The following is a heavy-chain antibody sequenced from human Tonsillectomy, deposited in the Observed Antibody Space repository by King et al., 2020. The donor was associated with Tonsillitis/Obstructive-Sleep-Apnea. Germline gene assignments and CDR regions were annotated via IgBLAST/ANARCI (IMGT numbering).Heavy chain of an antibody. CDR1: VFTFDDYT. CDR3: AKGVGLDFRDV. CDR2: ISLVGDST. J-gene: IGHJ6*03. Sequence: VQLVESGGVVVQPGGSLRLSCAASVFTFDDYTMHGVRQAPGKGLEWVSLISLVGDSTYYADYVKGRFTISRDNSKNSLCLQMNSLRTEDTALYYCAKGVGLDFRDVCGEGTTVTVSS. V-gene: IGHV3-43*01. D-gene: IGHD3/OR15-3a*01.